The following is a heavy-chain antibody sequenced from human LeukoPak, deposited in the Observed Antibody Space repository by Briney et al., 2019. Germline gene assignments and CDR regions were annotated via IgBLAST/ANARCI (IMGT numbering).Heavy chain of an antibody. CDR3: ARDGSSGWQHDY. J-gene: IGHJ4*02. V-gene: IGHV3-66*01. D-gene: IGHD6-19*01. CDR2: IYSGGST. Sequence: GGSLRLSCAASGFTVSTNYMSWVRQAPGKGLEWVSVIYSGGSTSYADSVKGRFTISRDNSKNTLYVQMNNVRAEDTAVYYCARDGSSGWQHDYWGQGTLVTVSS. CDR1: GFTVSTNY.